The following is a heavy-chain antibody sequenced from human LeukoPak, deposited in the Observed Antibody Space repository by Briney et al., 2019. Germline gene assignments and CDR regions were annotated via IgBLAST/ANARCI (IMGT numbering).Heavy chain of an antibody. D-gene: IGHD1-26*01. Sequence: PSETLSHTCTVSGGSISSYYWSWIRQPAGKGLEWIGRIYTSGSTNYNPSLKSRVTMSVDTSKNQFSLKLSSVTAADTAVYYCARDRASGRIVGATAHWYFDLWGRGTLVTVSS. CDR3: ARDRASGRIVGATAHWYFDL. J-gene: IGHJ2*01. CDR2: IYTSGST. V-gene: IGHV4-4*07. CDR1: GGSISSYY.